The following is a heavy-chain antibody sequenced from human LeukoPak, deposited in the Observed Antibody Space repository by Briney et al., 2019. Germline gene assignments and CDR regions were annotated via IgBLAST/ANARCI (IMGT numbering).Heavy chain of an antibody. CDR2: IIPIFGTA. D-gene: IGHD2-2*02. CDR1: GGTFSRYA. V-gene: IGHV1-69*01. Sequence: ASVKVSCKASGGTFSRYAISWVRHAPGQGLEWVGGIIPIFGTANYAQKFQGRVTVTADEATSTAYMELRSLRSEDTAVYYCARGVDIVVVPAAIRGFFDPWGQGTLVTVSS. J-gene: IGHJ5*02. CDR3: ARGVDIVVVPAAIRGFFDP.